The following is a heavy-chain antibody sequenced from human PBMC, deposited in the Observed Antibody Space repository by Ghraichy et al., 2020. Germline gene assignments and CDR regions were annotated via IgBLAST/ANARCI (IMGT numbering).Heavy chain of an antibody. D-gene: IGHD1-26*01. CDR1: GGSISSYY. J-gene: IGHJ4*02. V-gene: IGHV4-59*01. CDR3: ARSGTYSGVFRN. Sequence: SETLSLTCTVSGGSISSYYWSWIRQPPGKGLEWIGYIYYSGSTNGSTNHNPSLKSRVTISVDTSKNQFSLNLSSVTAADTAVYYCARSGTYSGVFRNWGQGTLVTVSS. CDR2: IYYSGSTNGST.